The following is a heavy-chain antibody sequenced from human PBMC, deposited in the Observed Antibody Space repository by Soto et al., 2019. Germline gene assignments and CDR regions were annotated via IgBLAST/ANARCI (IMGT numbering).Heavy chain of an antibody. V-gene: IGHV3-23*01. CDR2: ISGSGGST. CDR3: AGRKAPSPAFDY. CDR1: GFTFSSYA. Sequence: GGSLRLSCAASGFTFSSYAMSWVRQAPGKGLEWVSAISGSGGSTYYADSVKGRFTTSRDNSKNTLYLQMNSLRAEDTAVYYCAGRKAPSPAFDYWGQGTLVTVSS. J-gene: IGHJ4*02.